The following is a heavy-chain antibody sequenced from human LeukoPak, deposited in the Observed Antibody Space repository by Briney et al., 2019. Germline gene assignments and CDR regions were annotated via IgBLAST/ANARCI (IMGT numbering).Heavy chain of an antibody. CDR2: ISSSSSTI. CDR3: ARGISTVRNWFDP. V-gene: IGHV3-48*02. D-gene: IGHD3-9*01. J-gene: IGHJ5*02. Sequence: GGSLRLSCAASGFTFSGYSMNWVRQAPGKGLEWVSYISSSSSTIYYADSVKGRFTISRDNAKNSLYLQMNSLRDEDTAVYYCARGISTVRNWFDPWGQGTLVTVSS. CDR1: GFTFSGYS.